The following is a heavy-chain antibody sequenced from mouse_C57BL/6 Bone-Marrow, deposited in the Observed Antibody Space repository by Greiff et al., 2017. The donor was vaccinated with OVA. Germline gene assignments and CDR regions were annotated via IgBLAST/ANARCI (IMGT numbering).Heavy chain of an antibody. J-gene: IGHJ4*01. V-gene: IGHV1-81*01. CDR2: IYPRSGNT. D-gene: IGHD1-1*01. CDR3: ARPRNYYGSIDAMDY. Sequence: VQLQQSGAELARPGASVKLSCKASGYTFTSYGISWVKQRTGQGLEWIGEIYPRSGNTYYNEKFKGKATLTADKSSSTAYMELRSLTSEDSAVYFCARPRNYYGSIDAMDYWGQGTSVTVSS. CDR1: GYTFTSYG.